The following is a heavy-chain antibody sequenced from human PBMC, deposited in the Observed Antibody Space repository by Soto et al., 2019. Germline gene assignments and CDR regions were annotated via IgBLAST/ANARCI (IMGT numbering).Heavy chain of an antibody. CDR1: GGTFNNYA. CDR2: IIPIFNSA. J-gene: IGHJ4*02. Sequence: QVQLVQSGAEVKRPGSSVKVSCKASGGTFNNYALSWVRQAPGQGLEWVGGIIPIFNSANYAQKFQGRVTITADDSTSTAYMELRSLRPDDTAVYYCAREVTVASYYFDFWGQGTLVTVS. D-gene: IGHD5-12*01. CDR3: AREVTVASYYFDF. V-gene: IGHV1-69*01.